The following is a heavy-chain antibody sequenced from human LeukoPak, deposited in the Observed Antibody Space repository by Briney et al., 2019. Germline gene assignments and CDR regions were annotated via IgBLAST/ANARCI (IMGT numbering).Heavy chain of an antibody. CDR1: GGSISSSSYY. CDR2: IYYSGST. V-gene: IGHV4-39*07. Sequence: SETLSLTCTVSGGSISSSSYYWGWIRQPPGKGLEWIGSIYYSGSTYYNPSLKSRVTISVDTSKNQFSLKLSSVTAAGTAVYYCARADYDILTFDPWGQGTLVTVSS. CDR3: ARADYDILTFDP. J-gene: IGHJ5*02. D-gene: IGHD3-9*01.